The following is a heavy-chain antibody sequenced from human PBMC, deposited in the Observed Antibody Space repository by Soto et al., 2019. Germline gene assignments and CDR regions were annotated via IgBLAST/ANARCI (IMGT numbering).Heavy chain of an antibody. CDR3: AKDRFLWELPRNLYFDY. CDR2: ISGSGSTT. CDR1: GFTVSSYA. J-gene: IGHJ4*02. D-gene: IGHD1-26*01. V-gene: IGHV3-23*01. Sequence: GGSLRLSCAASGFTVSSYAMSWVRQAPGKGLEWVSAISGSGSTTYYADSKKGRCTIARDNSKNAQYLQMNSLRAEDTAVYYCAKDRFLWELPRNLYFDYWGQGTLVTVSS.